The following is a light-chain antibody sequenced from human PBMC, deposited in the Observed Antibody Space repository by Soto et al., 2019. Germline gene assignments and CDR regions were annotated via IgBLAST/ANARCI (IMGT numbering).Light chain of an antibody. CDR2: DAS. J-gene: IGKJ5*01. CDR3: QQYNSYSIT. CDR1: QSISSR. V-gene: IGKV1-5*01. Sequence: DIQMTQSPSTLSASVGERVTITCRASQSISSRLAWYQQKPGKAPKLLIYDASSLESGVPSRFSGSGSGTEFTLTISSLRPDDFATYYCQQYNSYSITVGQGTRLEIK.